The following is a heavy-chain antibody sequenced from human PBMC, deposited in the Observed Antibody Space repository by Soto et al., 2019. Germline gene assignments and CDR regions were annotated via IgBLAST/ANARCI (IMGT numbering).Heavy chain of an antibody. CDR3: ARVSLRYFDWLLDY. V-gene: IGHV4-59*01. CDR2: IYYSGST. Sequence: SETLSLTCTVSGGSISSYYWSWIRQPPGKGLEWIGYIYYSGSTNYNPSLKSRVTISVDTSKNQFSLKLSSVTAADTAVYYCARVSLRYFDWLLDYWGQGTLVTVSS. CDR1: GGSISSYY. D-gene: IGHD3-9*01. J-gene: IGHJ4*02.